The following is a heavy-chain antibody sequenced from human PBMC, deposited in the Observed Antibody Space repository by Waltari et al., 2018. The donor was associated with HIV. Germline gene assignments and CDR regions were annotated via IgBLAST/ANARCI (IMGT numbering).Heavy chain of an antibody. V-gene: IGHV1-2*02. CDR3: ARVRIFSFGVVIIPFDY. J-gene: IGHJ4*02. CDR1: GYTFTGYY. CDR2: INPNSGGT. D-gene: IGHD3-3*01. Sequence: QVQLVQSGAEVKKPGASVKVSCKASGYTFTGYYMHWVRQAPGQGLEWMGWINPNSGGTNYAQKFQGRVTMTRDTSISTAYMELSRLRSDDTAVYYCARVRIFSFGVVIIPFDYWGQGTLVTVSS.